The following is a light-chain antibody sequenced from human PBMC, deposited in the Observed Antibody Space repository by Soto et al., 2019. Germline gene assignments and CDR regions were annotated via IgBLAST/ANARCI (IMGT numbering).Light chain of an antibody. V-gene: IGKV3-15*01. CDR3: QHYNNWPRT. Sequence: EIVMTQSPATLSVSPGERATLSCRASQSVSSNLAWYQQKPGQAPRLLIYGASTRPTGIPARFSGSGSGTEFTLTIRSLQSEDFAVYYCQHYNNWPRTFGQGTKVEIK. CDR2: GAS. CDR1: QSVSSN. J-gene: IGKJ1*01.